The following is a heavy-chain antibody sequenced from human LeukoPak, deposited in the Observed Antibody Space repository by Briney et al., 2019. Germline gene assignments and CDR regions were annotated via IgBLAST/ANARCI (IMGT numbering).Heavy chain of an antibody. V-gene: IGHV3-30*18. J-gene: IGHJ4*02. CDR3: AKDRTVVGATSFDY. Sequence: GGSLRLSCAASGFPFSTFGMHWVRQAPGKGLEWVAAIAYDGSVKYYPDSLKGRLTISRDNTKNTLYLQRNSLRTEDTAVYSCAKDRTVVGATSFDYWGLGTLVTVSS. CDR1: GFPFSTFG. CDR2: IAYDGSVK. D-gene: IGHD1-26*01.